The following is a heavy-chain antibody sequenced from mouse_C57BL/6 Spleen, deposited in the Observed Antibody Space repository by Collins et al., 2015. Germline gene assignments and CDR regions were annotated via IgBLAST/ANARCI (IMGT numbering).Heavy chain of an antibody. CDR3: ATMDSKWAMDY. V-gene: IGHV1-61*01. D-gene: IGHD2-5*01. J-gene: IGHJ4*01. CDR2: IYPSDSET. Sequence: QVQLQQPGAELVRPGSSVKLSCKASGYTFTSYWMDWVKQRPGQGLEWIGNIYPSDSETHYNQKFKDKATLTVDKSSSTAYMQLSSLTSEDSAVYYRATMDSKWAMDYWGQGTSVTVSS. CDR1: GYTFTSYW.